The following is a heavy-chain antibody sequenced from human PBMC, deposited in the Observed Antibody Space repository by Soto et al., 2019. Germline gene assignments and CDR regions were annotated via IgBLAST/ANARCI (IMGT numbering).Heavy chain of an antibody. CDR3: SRDVPDTTLFFYYYGMDV. Sequence: QVPLVQSGAEVKKPGASVKVSCKASGYSFTSYGVSWVRQAPGQGLEWMGWISPDNGNTNYAQKFQGRVTMTTDTSTSTAYMELRSLRSEDTAMYFCSRDVPDTTLFFYYYGMDVWGQGTTVTVSS. J-gene: IGHJ6*02. D-gene: IGHD3-10*02. CDR2: ISPDNGNT. V-gene: IGHV1-18*01. CDR1: GYSFTSYG.